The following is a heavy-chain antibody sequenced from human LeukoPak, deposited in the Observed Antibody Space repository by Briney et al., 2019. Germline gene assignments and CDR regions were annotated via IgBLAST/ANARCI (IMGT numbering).Heavy chain of an antibody. V-gene: IGHV3-21*01. D-gene: IGHD5-24*01. CDR1: GLTFSNYR. J-gene: IGHJ4*02. Sequence: PGGSLRLSCAASGLTFSNYRMNWVRQAPGKGLEWVSSISSSGNYIYYADSMRGRFTISRDNAKNSVYLQMSSLRAEDTAVYYCAGHPAEMNTLWSQGTLVTVSS. CDR3: AGHPAEMNTL. CDR2: ISSSGNYI.